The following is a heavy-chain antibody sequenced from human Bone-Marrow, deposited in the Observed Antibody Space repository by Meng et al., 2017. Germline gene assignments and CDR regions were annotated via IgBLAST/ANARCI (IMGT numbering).Heavy chain of an antibody. J-gene: IGHJ4*02. CDR2: INYGRGDT. CDR3: ARDLGLAARPELYLDY. Sequence: GESLKISCAASGFTFNNYAMDWVRQAPGKGLEWVSTINYGRGDTYYADSVKGRFTISRDNSKNTLYLQMNSLRAEDSAVYYCARDLGLAARPELYLDYWGQGTLVTVSS. CDR1: GFTFNNYA. D-gene: IGHD6-6*01. V-gene: IGHV3-23*01.